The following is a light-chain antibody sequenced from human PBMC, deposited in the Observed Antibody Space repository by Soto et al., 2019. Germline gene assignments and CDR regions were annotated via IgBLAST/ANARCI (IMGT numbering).Light chain of an antibody. V-gene: IGLV2-8*01. Sequence: QSALTQPPSASGSPGQTVTISCTGTSSDVGGYDYVSRYQQHPGEAPKLIIYEVTKRPSGVPDRFSGSKSGNTASLTVSGLQAEDEADYHCSSYAGGKNFYVFGTGTKLTVL. J-gene: IGLJ1*01. CDR3: SSYAGGKNFYV. CDR1: SSDVGGYDY. CDR2: EVT.